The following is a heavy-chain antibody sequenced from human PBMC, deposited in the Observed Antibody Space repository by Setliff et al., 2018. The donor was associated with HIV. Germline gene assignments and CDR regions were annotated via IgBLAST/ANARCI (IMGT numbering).Heavy chain of an antibody. D-gene: IGHD3-10*01. J-gene: IGHJ4*02. V-gene: IGHV4-39*01. CDR2: VYHSGST. CDR3: ARQPPLSALQVWFGDY. CDR1: GGSMRSNIYY. Sequence: TSETLSLTCTVYGGSMRSNIYYWGWIRLSPTKGLEWIGSVYHSGSTYYAASLKSRVTISVDTSKNQFSLKLTSVTAADTAVYYCARQPPLSALQVWFGDYWGQGILVTVSS.